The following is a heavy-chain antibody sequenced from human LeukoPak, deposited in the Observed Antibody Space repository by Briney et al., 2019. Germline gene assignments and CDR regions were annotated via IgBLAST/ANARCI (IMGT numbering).Heavy chain of an antibody. CDR1: GFIISNYA. D-gene: IGHD3-10*01. CDR3: ARTTTPHYYGSGSYALGY. J-gene: IGHJ4*02. CDR2: ISANGGRT. V-gene: IGHV3-64D*06. Sequence: GSLRLSCSASGFIISNYAMHWVRQAPGKGLEYVSAISANGGRTYYADSVKGRFTISRDNSKNTLYLQMSSLSAEDTAVYYCARTTTPHYYGSGSYALGYWGQGTLVTVPS.